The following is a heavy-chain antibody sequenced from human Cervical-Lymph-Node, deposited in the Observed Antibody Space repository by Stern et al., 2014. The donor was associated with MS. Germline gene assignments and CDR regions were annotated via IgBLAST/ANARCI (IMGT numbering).Heavy chain of an antibody. CDR2: ISYDGAKK. Sequence: VHLVESGGGVVQPGTSLRLSCAASGFTFRSYPFHWVRQAPGQGLEWVTLISYDGAKKYYAASVKGRFTISRDNTKNTLYLHINSLRSEDTAVYYCARYDNGAHEGAFDVWGQGTMVTVS. J-gene: IGHJ3*01. D-gene: IGHD4-17*01. V-gene: IGHV3-30*04. CDR3: ARYDNGAHEGAFDV. CDR1: GFTFRSYP.